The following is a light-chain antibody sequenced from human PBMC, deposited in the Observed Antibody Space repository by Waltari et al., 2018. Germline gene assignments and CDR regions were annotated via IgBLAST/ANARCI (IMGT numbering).Light chain of an antibody. CDR3: QKYDRLPAT. J-gene: IGKJ1*01. Sequence: EIVLTQSPGTLSLSPGARGTIPCRASQSVSRSLACYHQKPGQAPRLLIYGASTRATSIPDRFSGSGSGTDFSLTISRLEPEDFAVYYCQKYDRLPATFGQGTKVEIK. CDR2: GAS. V-gene: IGKV3-20*01. CDR1: QSVSRS.